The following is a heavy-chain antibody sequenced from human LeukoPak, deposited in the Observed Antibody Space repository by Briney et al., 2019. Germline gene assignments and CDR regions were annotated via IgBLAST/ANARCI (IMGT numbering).Heavy chain of an antibody. J-gene: IGHJ4*02. Sequence: GSLRLSCAASGFTFSAYGMSWVRQAPGKGLEWGSSISMTSSYIYYADSVKGRFTISRDNAKNSLYLHMNSLRAEDTAVYYCARVAGYSGYEPGYFEDWGQGTLVTVSS. CDR2: ISMTSSYI. V-gene: IGHV3-21*01. CDR3: ARVAGYSGYEPGYFED. D-gene: IGHD5-12*01. CDR1: GFTFSAYG.